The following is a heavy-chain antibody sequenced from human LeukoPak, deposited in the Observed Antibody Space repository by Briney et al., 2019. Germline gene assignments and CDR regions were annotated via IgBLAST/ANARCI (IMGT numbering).Heavy chain of an antibody. CDR1: GFTFSSYA. CDR2: ISGSGGST. CDR3: AKRFWGPTQHFDY. V-gene: IGHV3-23*01. J-gene: IGHJ4*02. D-gene: IGHD3-16*01. Sequence: GGSLRLSCAASGFTFSSYAMSWVRQAPGKGLEWVSAISGSGGSTYYADSVKGRFTISRDNSKNTLYLQTNSLRAEDTAVYYCAKRFWGPTQHFDYWGQGTLVTVSS.